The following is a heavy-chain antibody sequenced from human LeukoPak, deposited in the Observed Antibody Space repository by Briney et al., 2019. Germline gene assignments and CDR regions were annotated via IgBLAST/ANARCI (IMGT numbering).Heavy chain of an antibody. CDR2: IGFDGSNR. D-gene: IGHD3-16*01. V-gene: IGHV3-33*01. Sequence: AGGSLSLSCAASGFIFSNYGMHWVRRAPGKGTEWVAIIGFDGSNRYYADSVKGRFTVSRDNSKNTLYLQMNSLRAEESAVYYCSRDLLIRYAWSFEKWGQGTLVTVSS. J-gene: IGHJ4*02. CDR1: GFIFSNYG. CDR3: SRDLLIRYAWSFEK.